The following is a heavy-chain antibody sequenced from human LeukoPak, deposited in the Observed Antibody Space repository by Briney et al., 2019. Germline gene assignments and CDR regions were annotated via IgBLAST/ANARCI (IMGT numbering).Heavy chain of an antibody. Sequence: GGSLRLSCAASGFTFSSYAMSWVRQAPGKGLEWVSAISGGGGSTYYADSVKGRFAISRDNSKNTLYLQMNSLRAEDTAVYYCAKGGDYDFWSGYYQNTGFDYWGQGTLVTVSS. CDR3: AKGGDYDFWSGYYQNTGFDY. CDR2: ISGGGGST. D-gene: IGHD3-3*01. V-gene: IGHV3-23*01. CDR1: GFTFSSYA. J-gene: IGHJ4*02.